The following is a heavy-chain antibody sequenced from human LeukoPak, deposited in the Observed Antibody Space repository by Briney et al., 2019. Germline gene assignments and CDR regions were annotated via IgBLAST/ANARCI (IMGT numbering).Heavy chain of an antibody. J-gene: IGHJ6*03. CDR1: GYTFTSYD. D-gene: IGHD3-3*01. Sequence: GASVKVSCKASGYTFTSYDINWVRQATGHGLEWMGWMNPNSGNTGYAQKFQGRVTMTRNTSISTAYMELSSLRSEDTAVYYCARESVLEWLFSNYYYYYMDVWGKGTTVTVSS. CDR2: MNPNSGNT. V-gene: IGHV1-8*01. CDR3: ARESVLEWLFSNYYYYYMDV.